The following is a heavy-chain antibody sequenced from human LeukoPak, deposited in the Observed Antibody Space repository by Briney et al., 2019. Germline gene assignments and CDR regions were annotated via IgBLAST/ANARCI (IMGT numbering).Heavy chain of an antibody. V-gene: IGHV4-4*07. CDR1: GGSISSYY. D-gene: IGHD6-13*01. CDR3: ARGAAAAGTDY. J-gene: IGHJ4*02. Sequence: SETLSLTCTVSGGSISSYYWSWIRQPAGKGLEWIGRIYTSGSTNYNPSLKSRVTISVDKSKNQFSVKLSSVTAADTAVYYCARGAAAAGTDYWGQGTLVTVSS. CDR2: IYTSGST.